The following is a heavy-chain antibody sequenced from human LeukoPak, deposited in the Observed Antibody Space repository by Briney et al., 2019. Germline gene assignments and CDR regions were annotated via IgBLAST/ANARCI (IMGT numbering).Heavy chain of an antibody. CDR2: IYYSGST. CDR3: ARSPGYGSGSYYMSRRDAFDI. Sequence: KPSETLSLTCTVSGGSISSYYWSWLRQPPGKGLEWIGYIYYSGSTNYNPSLKSRVTISVDTSKNQFSLKLSSVPAADTAVYYCARSPGYGSGSYYMSRRDAFDIWGQGTMVTVSS. J-gene: IGHJ3*02. D-gene: IGHD3-10*01. V-gene: IGHV4-59*01. CDR1: GGSISSYY.